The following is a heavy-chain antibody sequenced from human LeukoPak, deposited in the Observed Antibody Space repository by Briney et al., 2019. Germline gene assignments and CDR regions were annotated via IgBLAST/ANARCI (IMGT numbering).Heavy chain of an antibody. CDR3: GKSRVGGSLHSYDY. Sequence: GESLKISCKASGYRVMDYWIGWVRQTPGKGLEWMGIIYFDGSDTRYSPSFDGQVIISGDKSTATAYLQWSSLKASDTAIYYCGKSRVGGSLHSYDYWGQGTLVTVSS. J-gene: IGHJ4*02. CDR1: GYRVMDYW. V-gene: IGHV5-51*01. CDR2: IYFDGSDT. D-gene: IGHD4-23*01.